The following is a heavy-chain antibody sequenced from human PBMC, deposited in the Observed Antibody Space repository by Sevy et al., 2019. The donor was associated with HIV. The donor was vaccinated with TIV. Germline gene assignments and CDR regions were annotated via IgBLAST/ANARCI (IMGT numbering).Heavy chain of an antibody. V-gene: IGHV1-24*01. CDR2: FDPEDAKT. CDR1: GYTLTQLS. D-gene: IGHD3-22*01. J-gene: IGHJ4*02. CDR3: ATTKDYYESSGDPFDY. Sequence: ASVKVSCKVSGYTLTQLSMHWVRLTPGKGLEWMASFDPEDAKTVYSQKFQGRLSMTEDTYTPTAYMDVSSLRSEDTAVYYCATTKDYYESSGDPFDYWGQGTLVTVSS.